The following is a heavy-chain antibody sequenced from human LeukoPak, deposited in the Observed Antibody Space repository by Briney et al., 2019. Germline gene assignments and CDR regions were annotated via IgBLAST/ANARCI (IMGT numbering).Heavy chain of an antibody. J-gene: IGHJ4*02. CDR1: GFTFSSYA. Sequence: GRSLRLSCAASGFTFSSYAMHWVRQAPGKGLEWVAVISYDGSNKYYADPVKGRFTISRDNSKNTLYLQMNSLRAEDTAVYYCARAGITMIVVVITLDYWGQGTLVTVSS. D-gene: IGHD3-22*01. CDR2: ISYDGSNK. V-gene: IGHV3-30-3*01. CDR3: ARAGITMIVVVITLDY.